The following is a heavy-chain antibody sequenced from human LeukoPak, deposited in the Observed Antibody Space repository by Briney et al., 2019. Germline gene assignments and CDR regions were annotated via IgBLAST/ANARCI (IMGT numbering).Heavy chain of an antibody. CDR3: VRGGGELDF. CDR2: MKEDGTEE. V-gene: IGHV3-7*03. Sequence: GGSLRLSCAVSGFAFQYYWMGWVRQAPGKGLEWVAHMKEDGTEEYYLDSVRGRFTISKNDAKSSLFLQMNRLTDEDTALYYCVRGGGELDFWGQGTLVTVSS. J-gene: IGHJ4*02. CDR1: GFAFQYYW. D-gene: IGHD1-26*01.